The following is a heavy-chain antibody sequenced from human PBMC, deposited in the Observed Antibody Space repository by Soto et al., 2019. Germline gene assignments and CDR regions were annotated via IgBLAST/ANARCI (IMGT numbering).Heavy chain of an antibody. CDR1: GFTFSSYA. CDR2: IGGSGDST. J-gene: IGHJ4*02. Sequence: PGGSLRLSCAASGFTFSSYAMSWVRQAPGKGLECVSAIGGSGDSTYYADSVKGRLTISRDNSKNTLYLQVNSLRAEDTAVYYCAKVLDESMVVNGYLYWGQGTLVTVSS. V-gene: IGHV3-23*01. D-gene: IGHD3-9*01. CDR3: AKVLDESMVVNGYLY.